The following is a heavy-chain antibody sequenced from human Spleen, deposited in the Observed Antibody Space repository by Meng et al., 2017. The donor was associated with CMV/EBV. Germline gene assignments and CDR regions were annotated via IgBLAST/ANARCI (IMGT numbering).Heavy chain of an antibody. D-gene: IGHD2-21*02. J-gene: IGHJ6*02. CDR3: ARGLTLYYYYYYAMDV. CDR1: GFTFSSYW. V-gene: IGHV3-74*01. CDR2: INSDGSST. Sequence: GESLKISCAASGFTFSSYWMHWVRQAPGKGLVWVSHINSDGSSTSYADSVKGRFTISRDNAKNTLYLQMNSLRAEDLAVYYCARGLTLYYYYYYAMDVWGQGTTVTVSS.